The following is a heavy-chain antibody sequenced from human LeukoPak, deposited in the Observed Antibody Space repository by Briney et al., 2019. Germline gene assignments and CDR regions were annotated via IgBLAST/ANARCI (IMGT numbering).Heavy chain of an antibody. J-gene: IGHJ6*03. V-gene: IGHV3-11*04. CDR2: ISGNGVTI. Sequence: GGSLRLSCAASGLTFSAYYMTWVRQAPGKGLEWISYISGNGVTIYYADSVKGRFTISRDNAKDSLYLEMNRLRVDDTAVYYCARGLGRASRSAYYYMDVWGKGTTVTVSS. CDR3: ARGLGRASRSAYYYMDV. D-gene: IGHD3-3*01. CDR1: GLTFSAYY.